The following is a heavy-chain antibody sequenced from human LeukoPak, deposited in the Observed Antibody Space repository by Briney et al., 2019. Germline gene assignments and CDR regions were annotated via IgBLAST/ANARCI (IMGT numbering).Heavy chain of an antibody. CDR1: GGSFSGYY. V-gene: IGHV4-34*01. Sequence: SETLSLTCAVYGGSFSGYYWSWIRQPPGKGLEWIGEINHSGSSNYNPSLKSRVTISVDTSKNQFSLKLSSVTAADTAVYYCAGVDTAMVGTNFYYGMDVWGQGTTVTVSS. CDR3: AGVDTAMVGTNFYYGMDV. CDR2: INHSGSS. D-gene: IGHD5-18*01. J-gene: IGHJ6*02.